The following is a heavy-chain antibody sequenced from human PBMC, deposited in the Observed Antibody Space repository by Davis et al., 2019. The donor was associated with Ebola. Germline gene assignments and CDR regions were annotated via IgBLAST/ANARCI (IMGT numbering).Heavy chain of an antibody. D-gene: IGHD3-10*01. Sequence: PSETLSLTCRASGWPIRSYYWTWIRQPPGKGLEWIGNLYYSVSAHDNPSLKSRVTISVDTSKNKVSLKLTSVTAADTAVYYVLGGRYGEPFDYWGQGTLVTVSS. CDR3: LGGRYGEPFDY. J-gene: IGHJ4*02. CDR1: GWPIRSYY. V-gene: IGHV4-59*01. CDR2: LYYSVSA.